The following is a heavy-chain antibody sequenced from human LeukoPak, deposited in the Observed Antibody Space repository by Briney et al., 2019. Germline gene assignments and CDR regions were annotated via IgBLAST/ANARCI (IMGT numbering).Heavy chain of an antibody. J-gene: IGHJ3*02. CDR1: GGSFSGYY. V-gene: IGHV4-34*01. CDR2: INHSGST. CDR3: ARGGWLLAFDI. Sequence: SETLSLTCAVYGGSFSGYYWSWIRQPPGKGLEWIGEINHSGSTNYNPSLKSRVTISVDTSKNQLSLKLSSVTAADTAVYYCARGGWLLAFDIWGQGTMVTVSS. D-gene: IGHD6-19*01.